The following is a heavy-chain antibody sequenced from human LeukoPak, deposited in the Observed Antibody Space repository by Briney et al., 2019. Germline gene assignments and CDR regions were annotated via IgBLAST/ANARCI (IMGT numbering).Heavy chain of an antibody. J-gene: IGHJ4*02. CDR3: ARVRYDSSGYYDY. CDR2: TYYIGST. CDR1: GGSISSSRYY. D-gene: IGHD3-22*01. Sequence: SETLSLTGTVSGGSISSSRYYWGWIRQPPGKGLEWIGSTYYIGSTYYNPSLKSRVTISVDTSKNHFSLKLSSVTAADTAVYYCARVRYDSSGYYDYWGQGTLVTVSS. V-gene: IGHV4-39*02.